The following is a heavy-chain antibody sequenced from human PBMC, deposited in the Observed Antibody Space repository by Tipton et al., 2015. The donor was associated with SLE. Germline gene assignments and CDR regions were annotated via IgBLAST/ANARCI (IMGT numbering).Heavy chain of an antibody. J-gene: IGHJ4*02. CDR2: TQHDARDR. CDR1: GFALSSYD. CDR3: AKGKQWLAPNYFDY. V-gene: IGHV3-30*02. Sequence: GSLRLSCAASGFALSSYDMHWVRQAPGKGLQWVAFTQHDARDRYYAGSVKGRFTISRDNSKNTLYLQMNSLRAEDTAVYYCAKGKQWLAPNYFDYWGQGTLVTVSS. D-gene: IGHD6-19*01.